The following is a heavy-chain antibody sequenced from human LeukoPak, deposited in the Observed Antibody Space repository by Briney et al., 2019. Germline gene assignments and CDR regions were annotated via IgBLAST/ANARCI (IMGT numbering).Heavy chain of an antibody. CDR2: IRSKAYGGTT. Sequence: GGSLRLSCTASGFTFGDYAMSWVRQAPGKGLEWVGFIRSKAYGGTTEYAASVKGRFTISRDDSKSIAYLQMNSLKAEDTAVYYCTRDTDCSGGSCYSYYFDYWGQGTLVTVSS. D-gene: IGHD2-15*01. V-gene: IGHV3-49*04. J-gene: IGHJ4*02. CDR3: TRDTDCSGGSCYSYYFDY. CDR1: GFTFGDYA.